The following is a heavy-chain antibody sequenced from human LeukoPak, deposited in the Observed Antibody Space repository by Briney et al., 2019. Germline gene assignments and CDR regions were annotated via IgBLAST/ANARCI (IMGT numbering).Heavy chain of an antibody. J-gene: IGHJ4*02. CDR1: GGSFSGYY. CDR3: AREPPLGYYGSGSPYDY. Sequence: ETLSLTCAVYGGSFSGYYWSWIRQPPGKGLEWIGEINHSGSTNYNPSLKSRGTISVDTCKNQCSLKLSSVTAADTAVYYCAREPPLGYYGSGSPYDYWGQGTLVTVSS. V-gene: IGHV4-34*01. D-gene: IGHD3-10*01. CDR2: INHSGST.